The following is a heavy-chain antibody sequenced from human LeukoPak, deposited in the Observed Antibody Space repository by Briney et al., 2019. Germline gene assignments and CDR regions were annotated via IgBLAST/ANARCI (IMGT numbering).Heavy chain of an antibody. V-gene: IGHV3-7*01. CDR2: IDQDGSEK. J-gene: IGHJ4*02. Sequence: GGSLRLSCVASGFVFSDYWMSWVRQAPGKGLEWVANIDQDGSEKYYVDFVKGRFTISRDNAKNSLYLQMNSLRAEDTAVYYCARGKRGVDIYWGQGTLVTVSS. CDR1: GFVFSDYW. D-gene: IGHD3-10*01. CDR3: ARGKRGVDIY.